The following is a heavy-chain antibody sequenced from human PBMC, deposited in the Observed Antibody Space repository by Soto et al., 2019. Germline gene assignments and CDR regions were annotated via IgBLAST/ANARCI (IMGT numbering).Heavy chain of an antibody. J-gene: IGHJ3*01. D-gene: IGHD1-1*01. CDR2: ISSSSSTI. V-gene: IGHV3-48*01. CDR1: GFTFSSYS. Sequence: EVQLVESGGGLVQPGGSLRLSCAASGFTFSSYSMNWVRQAPGKGLEWVSYISSSSSTIYSADSVKGRFTISRDNAKNSLYLQMNSLRAEDTAVYYCARSRTRTYKDAFDRWGQGTMVTVSS. CDR3: ARSRTRTYKDAFDR.